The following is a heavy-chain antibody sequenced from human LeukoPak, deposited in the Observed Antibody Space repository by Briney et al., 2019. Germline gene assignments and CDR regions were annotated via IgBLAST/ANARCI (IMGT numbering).Heavy chain of an antibody. CDR2: IKSKIDGGTT. CDR1: GFTFSNAW. CDR3: ARSTPPIPGIASHFDY. Sequence: GGSLRLSCAASGFTFSNAWMSWVRQAPGKGLEWVGRIKSKIDGGTTDYAAPVKGRFTISRDDTKNTLYLQMNSLKTEDTAVYYCARSTPPIPGIASHFDYWGQGTLVTVSS. D-gene: IGHD6-13*01. J-gene: IGHJ4*02. V-gene: IGHV3-15*01.